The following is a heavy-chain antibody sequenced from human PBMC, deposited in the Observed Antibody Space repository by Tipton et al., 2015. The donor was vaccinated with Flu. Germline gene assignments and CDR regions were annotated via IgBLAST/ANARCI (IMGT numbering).Heavy chain of an antibody. Sequence: AASGFTFDDYAMHWVRQAPGKGLEWVSLISGDGGSTYYADSVKGRFTISRDNSKNSLYLQMNSLSTEDTALYYCAKDGGDYDFWSGYYPNSWGQGTLVTVSS. CDR3: AKDGGDYDFWSGYYPNS. J-gene: IGHJ4*02. CDR1: GFTFDDYA. CDR2: ISGDGGST. V-gene: IGHV3-43*02. D-gene: IGHD3-3*01.